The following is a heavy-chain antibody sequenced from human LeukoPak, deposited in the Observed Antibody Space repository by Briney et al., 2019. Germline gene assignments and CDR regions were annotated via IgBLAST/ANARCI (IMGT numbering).Heavy chain of an antibody. V-gene: IGHV1-18*01. Sequence: ASVKVSCKASGYTFTSYGISWVRQAPGQGLEWMGWISAYNGNTNYAQKLQGRVTMTTDTSTSTAYMEPRSLRSDDTAVYYCARAGMRYYDSSGYYRLDYWGQGTLVTVSS. CDR1: GYTFTSYG. CDR2: ISAYNGNT. D-gene: IGHD3-22*01. J-gene: IGHJ4*02. CDR3: ARAGMRYYDSSGYYRLDY.